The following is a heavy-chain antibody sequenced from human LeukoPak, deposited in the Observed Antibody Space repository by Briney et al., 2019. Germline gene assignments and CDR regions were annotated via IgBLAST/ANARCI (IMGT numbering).Heavy chain of an antibody. CDR2: IIPIFGTA. CDR1: AGTFSSYA. Sequence: ASVKVSCKASAGTFSSYAISWVRQAPGQGLEWMGGIIPIFGTANYAQKFQGRVTITADESTSTAYMELGSLRSEDTAVYYCARRPIDSSGYYRDYWGQGTLVTVSS. CDR3: ARRPIDSSGYYRDY. J-gene: IGHJ4*02. D-gene: IGHD3-22*01. V-gene: IGHV1-69*01.